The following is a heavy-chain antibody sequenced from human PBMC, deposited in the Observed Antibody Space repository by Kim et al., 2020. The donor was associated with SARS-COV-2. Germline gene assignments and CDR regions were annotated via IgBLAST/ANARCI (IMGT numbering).Heavy chain of an antibody. V-gene: IGHV3-74*01. CDR2: SNI. CDR3: TRDRYYGMDV. J-gene: IGHJ6*02. Sequence: SNIAYADSGKGRFTISRDNAKNTLYLQRNSLRPEDTAVYYCTRDRYYGMDVWGQGTTVIVSS.